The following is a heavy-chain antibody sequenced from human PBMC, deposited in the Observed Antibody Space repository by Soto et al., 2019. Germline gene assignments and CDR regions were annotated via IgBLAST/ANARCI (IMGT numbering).Heavy chain of an antibody. CDR2: IIPIFGTA. J-gene: IGHJ5*02. CDR3: ARDSCSGGSCYGPNWFDT. D-gene: IGHD2-15*01. CDR1: GGTFSSYA. V-gene: IGHV1-69*13. Sequence: SVKVSCKASGGTFSSYAISWVRHSPGQGLEWMGGIIPIFGTANYAQKFQGRVTITADESTSTAYMELSSLRSEDTAVYYCARDSCSGGSCYGPNWFDTWGQGTLVTVYS.